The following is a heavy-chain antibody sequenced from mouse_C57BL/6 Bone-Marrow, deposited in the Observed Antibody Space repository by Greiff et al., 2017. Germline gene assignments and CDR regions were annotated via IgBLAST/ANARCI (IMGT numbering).Heavy chain of an antibody. V-gene: IGHV1-52*01. J-gene: IGHJ3*01. CDR3: AIYYDYVFFAY. CDR1: GYTFTSYW. D-gene: IGHD2-4*01. Sequence: QVQLKQPGAELVRPGSSVKLSCKASGYTFTSYWMHWVKQRPIQGLEWIGNIDPSDSETHYNQKFKDKATLTVDKSSSTAYMQLSSLTSEDSAVYYCAIYYDYVFFAYWGQGTLVTVSA. CDR2: IDPSDSET.